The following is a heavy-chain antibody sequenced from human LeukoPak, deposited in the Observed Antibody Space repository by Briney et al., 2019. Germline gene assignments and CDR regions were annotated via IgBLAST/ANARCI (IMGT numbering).Heavy chain of an antibody. CDR2: INPSGGST. J-gene: IGHJ4*02. V-gene: IGHV1-46*01. CDR3: ARDRAYDILTGYYGTQSEMYYFDS. CDR1: GYTFTSYY. D-gene: IGHD3-9*01. Sequence: ASVKVSCKASGYTFTSYYMHWVRQAPGQGLEWMGIINPSGGSTSYAQKFQGRVTMTRDMSTSTVYMALSSLRSDDTAVFYCARDRAYDILTGYYGTQSEMYYFDSWGQGTLVTVSS.